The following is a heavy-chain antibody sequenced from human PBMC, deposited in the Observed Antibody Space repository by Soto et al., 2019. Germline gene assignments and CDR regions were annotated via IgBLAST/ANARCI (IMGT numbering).Heavy chain of an antibody. CDR3: AGNIRRASCCFVF. CDR2: IYDTGST. Sequence: SETLSLTCTVSDGSISSYYWSWLRQPPGKGLEWIGYIYDTGSTVYNPSLKSRVTISLDRPNNQFSLKLTSVTAADTAIYYCAGNIRRASCCFVFWGQGTLVTVS. D-gene: IGHD2-21*01. J-gene: IGHJ4*02. CDR1: DGSISSYY. V-gene: IGHV4-59*08.